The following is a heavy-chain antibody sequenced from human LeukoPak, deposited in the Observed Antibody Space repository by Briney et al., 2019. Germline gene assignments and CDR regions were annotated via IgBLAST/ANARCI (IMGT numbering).Heavy chain of an antibody. CDR2: INWNGGST. CDR3: ARARSDHPTLSFLHYYYYMDV. Sequence: GGSLRLSCAASGFTFDDYGMSWVRQAPGKGLEWVSGINWNGGSTGYADSVKGRFTISRDNAKNSLYLQMNSLRAEDTALYCCARARSDHPTLSFLHYYYYMDVWGKGTTVTVSS. V-gene: IGHV3-20*04. J-gene: IGHJ6*03. CDR1: GFTFDDYG. D-gene: IGHD1-14*01.